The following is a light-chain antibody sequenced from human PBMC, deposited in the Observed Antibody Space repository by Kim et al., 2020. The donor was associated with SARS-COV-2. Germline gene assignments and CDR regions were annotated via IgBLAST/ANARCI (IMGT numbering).Light chain of an antibody. J-gene: IGLJ2*01. Sequence: SYELTQPPSVSVSPGQTASITCSGDKLGEKYACWYQQKPGQSPVLVIYQDSKRPSGIPERFSGSNSGNTATLTISGTQAMDEADYYCQVWDSSTVVFGGG. CDR3: QVWDSSTVV. CDR1: KLGEKY. CDR2: QDS. V-gene: IGLV3-1*01.